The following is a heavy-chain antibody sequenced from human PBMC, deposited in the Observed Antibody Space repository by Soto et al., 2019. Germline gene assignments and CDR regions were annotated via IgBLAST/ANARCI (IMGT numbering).Heavy chain of an antibody. D-gene: IGHD1-26*01. CDR2: IWYDGSHE. V-gene: IGHV3-33*01. J-gene: IGHJ3*02. CDR3: ARDWENAFDI. CDR1: GFTFSSHG. Sequence: QVQLVESGGGVVQPGRSLRLSCAASGFTFSSHGMHWVRQAPGKGLEWVAVIWYDGSHEFYADSVKGRFTISRDNSENTLFLQMNSLRAEDTAVYYCARDWENAFDIWGQGTMVTVSS.